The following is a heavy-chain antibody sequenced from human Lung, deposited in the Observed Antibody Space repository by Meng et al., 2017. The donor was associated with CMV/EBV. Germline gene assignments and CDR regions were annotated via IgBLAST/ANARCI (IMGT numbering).Heavy chain of an antibody. Sequence: SEFTFSNYCMHWVRRAPGKGRKWLAGISNDGGSKHYADSVKGRVTISRDNSKNTLNLQMNSLRPEDTSVYYCAKDLKAYGDYYFDYWGQGILVTVSS. V-gene: IGHV3-30*18. D-gene: IGHD4-17*01. J-gene: IGHJ4*02. CDR1: EFTFSNYC. CDR3: AKDLKAYGDYYFDY. CDR2: ISNDGGSK.